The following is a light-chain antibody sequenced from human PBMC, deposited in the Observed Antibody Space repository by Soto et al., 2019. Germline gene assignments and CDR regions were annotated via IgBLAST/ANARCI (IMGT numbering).Light chain of an antibody. V-gene: IGLV2-14*01. Sequence: QSALTQPASVSGSPGQSITISCTGTSSDVGGYNYVSWYQQHPGKAPKLMIYEVSNRPSGVSNRFSGSKSGTTASLTISGLQAEDEADYYCSSYTSSSTLENVVFGGGTKVTAL. CDR1: SSDVGGYNY. CDR2: EVS. J-gene: IGLJ2*01. CDR3: SSYTSSSTLENVV.